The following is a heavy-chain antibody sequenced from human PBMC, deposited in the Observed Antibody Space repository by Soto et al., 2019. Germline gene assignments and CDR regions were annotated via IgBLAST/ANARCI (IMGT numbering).Heavy chain of an antibody. CDR3: ARHDGTGTVFYYYYYGMDV. D-gene: IGHD1-1*01. CDR1: GGSISSSSYY. Sequence: SETLSLTCTVSGGSISSSSYYWGWIRQPPGKGLEWIGSIYYSGSTYYNPSLKSRVTISVDTSKNQFSLKLSSVTAADTAVYYCARHDGTGTVFYYYYYGMDVWGQGTTVTVSS. CDR2: IYYSGST. J-gene: IGHJ6*02. V-gene: IGHV4-39*01.